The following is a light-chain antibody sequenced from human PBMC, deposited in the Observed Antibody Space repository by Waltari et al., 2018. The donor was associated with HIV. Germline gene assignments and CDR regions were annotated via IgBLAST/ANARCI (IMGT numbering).Light chain of an antibody. J-gene: IGLJ2*01. CDR1: SSDVGDYNF. CDR3: GSYTNTTTSVV. V-gene: IGLV2-14*01. CDR2: EVI. Sequence: QSALTQPASVSGSPGQSITISCTGTSSDVGDYNFVSWYQQHPGRAPKLIIYEVIRRPSVFSNRFSGSKSGTTASRTISGLQAEDEADYSCGSYTNTTTSVVFGGGTKLTVL.